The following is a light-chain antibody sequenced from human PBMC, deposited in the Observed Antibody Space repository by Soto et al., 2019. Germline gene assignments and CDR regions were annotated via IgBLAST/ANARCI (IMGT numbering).Light chain of an antibody. CDR1: QSVNRN. CDR3: QQYYDRPPWT. J-gene: IGKJ1*01. V-gene: IGKV3-15*01. Sequence: EIVMTQSPATLSVSPGEGATLSSRASQSVNRNLAWYQQKPGQAPRLLIFSASTRATGIPARFSGSGSGTEFTLTISSLQSEDFAVYSCQQYYDRPPWTFGQGTRVEV. CDR2: SAS.